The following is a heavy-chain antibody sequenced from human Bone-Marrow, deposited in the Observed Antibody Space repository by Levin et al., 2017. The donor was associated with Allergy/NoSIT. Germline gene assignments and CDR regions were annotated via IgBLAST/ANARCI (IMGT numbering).Heavy chain of an antibody. D-gene: IGHD5-12*01. CDR3: AGERGYSGDDYVGFDY. Sequence: SQTLSLTCTVSGGSISSYYWSWIRQPPGKGLEWIGYNYYSVSTHYNPSLKSRVTISLDTSKNQFSLKLTSVTAADTAIYYCAGERGYSGDDYVGFDYWGQGTLVTVSA. V-gene: IGHV4-59*01. CDR1: GGSISSYY. J-gene: IGHJ4*02. CDR2: NYYSVST.